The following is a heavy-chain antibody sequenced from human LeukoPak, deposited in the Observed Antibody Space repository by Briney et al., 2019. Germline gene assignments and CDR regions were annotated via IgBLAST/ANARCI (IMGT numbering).Heavy chain of an antibody. Sequence: GRSLRLSCAASGFIFSSYGMHWVRQAPGKGLEWVAVLSYDGTNKYYADSVKGRFTISRDNSKNTLYLQMNSLRAEDTAIYYCAKEIDYGGNSFDYWGQGTLVTVSS. V-gene: IGHV3-30*18. CDR1: GFIFSSYG. J-gene: IGHJ4*02. CDR3: AKEIDYGGNSFDY. CDR2: LSYDGTNK. D-gene: IGHD4-23*01.